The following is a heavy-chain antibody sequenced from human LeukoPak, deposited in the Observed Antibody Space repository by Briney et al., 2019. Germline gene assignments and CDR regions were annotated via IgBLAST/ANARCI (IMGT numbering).Heavy chain of an antibody. CDR3: ASRVYGLGSSNY. V-gene: IGHV4-39*01. CDR2: IYNSGTT. Sequence: SETLSLTCTVSGDSISSTSYYWDWIRQPPGKGLEWIGSIYNSGTTYYNPSLKSRVTISVDTSKNQFSLKVSSVTAADTAVYYCASRVYGLGSSNYWGQGTLVTVSS. D-gene: IGHD3-10*01. CDR1: GDSISSTSYY. J-gene: IGHJ4*01.